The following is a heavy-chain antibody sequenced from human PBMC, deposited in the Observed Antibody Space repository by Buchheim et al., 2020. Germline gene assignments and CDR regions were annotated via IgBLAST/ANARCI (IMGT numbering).Heavy chain of an antibody. CDR3: ATSNGPGIAVAGGSGWFDP. J-gene: IGHJ5*02. Sequence: QVQLQQWGAGLLKPSETLSLTCAVYGGSFSGYYWSWIRQPPGKGLEWIGEINHSGSTNFNPSLKSRVTISVDTSKNQFSLKLSSVTAADTAVYYCATSNGPGIAVAGGSGWFDPWGQGTL. CDR2: INHSGST. D-gene: IGHD6-13*01. CDR1: GGSFSGYY. V-gene: IGHV4-34*01.